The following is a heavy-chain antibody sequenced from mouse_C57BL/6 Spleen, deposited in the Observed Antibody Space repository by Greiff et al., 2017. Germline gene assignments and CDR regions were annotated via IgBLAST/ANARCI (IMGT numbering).Heavy chain of an antibody. CDR1: GYTFTSYG. D-gene: IGHD1-1*01. V-gene: IGHV1-81*01. CDR2: IYPRSGNT. J-gene: IGHJ2*01. CDR3: ARRATTVVDHFDY. Sequence: QVQLQQSGAELARPGASVRLSCKASGYTFTSYGISWVKQRTGQGLEWIGEIYPRSGNTYYNEKFKGKATLTADKSSSTAYMELRSLTSEDSAVXFCARRATTVVDHFDYWGQGTTLTVSS.